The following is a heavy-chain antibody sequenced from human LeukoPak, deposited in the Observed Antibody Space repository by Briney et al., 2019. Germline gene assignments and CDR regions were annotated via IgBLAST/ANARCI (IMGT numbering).Heavy chain of an antibody. D-gene: IGHD3-3*01. CDR2: ISYDGSNK. Sequence: PGRSLRLSCAASGFTFSSYGMHWVRRAPGKGLEWVAVISYDGSNKYYADSVKGRFTISRDNSKNTLYLQMNSLRAEDTAVYYCARDHYDFWSGSNYYYGMDVWGQGTTVTVSS. CDR3: ARDHYDFWSGSNYYYGMDV. CDR1: GFTFSSYG. V-gene: IGHV3-30*19. J-gene: IGHJ6*02.